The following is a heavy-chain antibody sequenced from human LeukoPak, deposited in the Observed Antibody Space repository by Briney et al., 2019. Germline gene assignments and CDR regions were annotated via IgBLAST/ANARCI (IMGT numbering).Heavy chain of an antibody. Sequence: PGGSLRLSCAASGFTFGSYGMHWVRQAPGKGLEWVAVISYDGSNKYYADSVKGRFTISRGNSKNTLYLQMNSLRAEDTAVYYCAKDMGLRLGELSVDYWGQGTLVTVSS. CDR3: AKDMGLRLGELSVDY. CDR1: GFTFGSYG. D-gene: IGHD3-16*02. J-gene: IGHJ4*02. CDR2: ISYDGSNK. V-gene: IGHV3-30*18.